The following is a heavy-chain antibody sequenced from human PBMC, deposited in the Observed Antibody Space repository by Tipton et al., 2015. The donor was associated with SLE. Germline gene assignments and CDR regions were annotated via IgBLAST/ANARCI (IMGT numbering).Heavy chain of an antibody. Sequence: TLSLTCAVYGGSFSGNFWNWIRQSPGKGLEWIGEIYHSGSTNYNPSLKSRVTISIDKSKNRFSLKLNSVTAADTAVYYCAALAVAGASDDFDIWGQGTLLTVSS. J-gene: IGHJ3*02. D-gene: IGHD6-19*01. CDR1: GGSFSGNF. CDR2: IYHSGST. V-gene: IGHV4-34*01. CDR3: AALAVAGASDDFDI.